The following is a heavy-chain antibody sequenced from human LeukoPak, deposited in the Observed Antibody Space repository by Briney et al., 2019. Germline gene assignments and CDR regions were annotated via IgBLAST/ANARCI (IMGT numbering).Heavy chain of an antibody. CDR3: ARVGATTEFDY. D-gene: IGHD1-26*01. CDR1: GGSVSSGSYY. V-gene: IGHV4-61*01. CDR2: IYYSGST. J-gene: IGHJ4*02. Sequence: PSETLSLTCTVSGGSVSSGSYYWSWIRQPPGKDLRWIGYIYYSGSTNYNPSLKSRVTISVDTSKNQFSLKLSSVTAADTAVYYCARVGATTEFDYWGQGTLVTVSS.